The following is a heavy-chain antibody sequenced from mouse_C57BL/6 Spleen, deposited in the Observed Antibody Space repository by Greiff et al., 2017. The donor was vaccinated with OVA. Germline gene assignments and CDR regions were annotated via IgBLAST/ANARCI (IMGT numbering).Heavy chain of an antibody. D-gene: IGHD2-4*01. CDR2: IYPGDGDT. CDR1: GYAFSSYW. V-gene: IGHV1-80*01. CDR3: ASSYYDYDPFAY. J-gene: IGHJ3*01. Sequence: VQLQQSGAELVKPGASVKISYKASGYAFSSYWMNWVKQRPGKGLEWIGQIYPGDGDTNYNGKFKGKATLTADKSSSTAYMQLSSLTSEDSAVYFCASSYYDYDPFAYWGQGTLVTVSA.